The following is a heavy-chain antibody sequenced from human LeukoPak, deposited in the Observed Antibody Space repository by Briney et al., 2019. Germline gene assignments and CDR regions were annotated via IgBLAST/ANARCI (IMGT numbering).Heavy chain of an antibody. J-gene: IGHJ4*02. CDR1: GFTFSSCW. Sequence: GGSLRLSCAASGFTFSSCWMHWVRQAPGKGLVWVSRISSDGSSTSYADSVRGRFTISRDNAKDTLYLQMNSLRAEDTAVYYCAREGFDYWGQGTLVTVSS. CDR3: AREGFDY. V-gene: IGHV3-74*01. CDR2: ISSDGSST.